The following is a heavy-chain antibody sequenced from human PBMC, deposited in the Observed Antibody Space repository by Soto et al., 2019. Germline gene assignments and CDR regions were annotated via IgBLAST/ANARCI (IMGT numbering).Heavy chain of an antibody. J-gene: IGHJ6*02. V-gene: IGHV1-18*01. D-gene: IGHD2-2*01. CDR2: ISAYNGNT. CDR1: GYTFTSYG. CDR3: ASDEPFRYQLLSYSHHYYCYYGMDF. Sequence: QVQLVQSGAEVKKPGASVKVSCKASGYTFTSYGISWVRQAPGQGLEWMGWISAYNGNTNYAQKLQGRVTMTTDTSTSTAYMELRSLRSDDTAVYYCASDEPFRYQLLSYSHHYYCYYGMDFWGQGTTVTVSS.